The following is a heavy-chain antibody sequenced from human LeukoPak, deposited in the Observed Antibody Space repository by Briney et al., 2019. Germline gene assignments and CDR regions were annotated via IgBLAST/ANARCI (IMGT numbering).Heavy chain of an antibody. CDR2: INPSGGST. Sequence: ASVKVSCKASGYTFTSYYMHWVRQAPGQGLEWMGIINPSGGSTSYAQKFQGRATMNRDTSTSTVYMELSSLRSEDTAVYYCARDGIYSSGNTYYFDYWGQGTLVTVSS. V-gene: IGHV1-46*01. D-gene: IGHD6-19*01. CDR1: GYTFTSYY. J-gene: IGHJ4*02. CDR3: ARDGIYSSGNTYYFDY.